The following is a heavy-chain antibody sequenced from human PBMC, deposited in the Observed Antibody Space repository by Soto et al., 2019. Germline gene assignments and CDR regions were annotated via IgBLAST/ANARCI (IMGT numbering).Heavy chain of an antibody. V-gene: IGHV1-69*12. CDR2: IIPIFGTA. J-gene: IGHJ1*01. D-gene: IGHD6-19*01. Sequence: QVQLVQSGAEVKKPGSSVKVSCKASGGTFSSYAISWVRQAPGQGLEWMGGIIPIFGTANYAQKFQGRVTITADESTSTASRELSSLRSEDTAVYYCARTGIAVAAPLEYFQHWGQGTLVTVSS. CDR3: ARTGIAVAAPLEYFQH. CDR1: GGTFSSYA.